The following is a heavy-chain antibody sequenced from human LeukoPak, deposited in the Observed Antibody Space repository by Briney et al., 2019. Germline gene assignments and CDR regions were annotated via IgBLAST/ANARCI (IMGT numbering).Heavy chain of an antibody. V-gene: IGHV1-2*02. D-gene: IGHD3-22*01. Sequence: ASVKVSCKASGYTFTGYYMHWVRQAPGQGLEWMGWINPNSGGTNYAQKLQGRVTMTTDTSTSTAYMELRSLRSDDTAVYYCARDLLSNDSSGYYQYWGQGTLVTVSS. CDR3: ARDLLSNDSSGYYQY. J-gene: IGHJ4*02. CDR1: GYTFTGYY. CDR2: INPNSGGT.